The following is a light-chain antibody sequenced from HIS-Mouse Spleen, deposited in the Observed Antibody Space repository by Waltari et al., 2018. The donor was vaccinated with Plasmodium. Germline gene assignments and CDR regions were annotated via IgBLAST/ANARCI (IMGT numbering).Light chain of an antibody. CDR3: GTWDSSLSAGVV. CDR1: SSNIGHND. Sequence: QSVLTQPPSVSAAPGQKVPISCSGRSSNIGHNDVYCYQQPPGTAPNLLSYDNNKRPSGIPDRFSGSKSGTSATLGITGLQTGDEADYYCGTWDSSLSAGVVFGGGTKLTVL. V-gene: IGLV1-51*01. CDR2: DNN. J-gene: IGLJ2*01.